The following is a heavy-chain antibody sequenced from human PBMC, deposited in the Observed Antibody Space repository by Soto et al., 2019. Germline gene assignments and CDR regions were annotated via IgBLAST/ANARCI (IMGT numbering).Heavy chain of an antibody. J-gene: IGHJ4*02. Sequence: QVQLVESGGGVVQPGRSLRLSCAASGFTFSSYGMHWVRQAPGKGLEWVAVIWYDGSNKYYADSVKGRFTISRDNSKNTLYLQMNSLRAEDTAVYYCARGRIGYCSGGSCLFFDYWGQGTLVTVSS. CDR3: ARGRIGYCSGGSCLFFDY. V-gene: IGHV3-33*01. CDR2: IWYDGSNK. D-gene: IGHD2-15*01. CDR1: GFTFSSYG.